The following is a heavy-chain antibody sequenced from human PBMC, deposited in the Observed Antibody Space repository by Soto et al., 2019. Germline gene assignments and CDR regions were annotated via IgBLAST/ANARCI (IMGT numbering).Heavy chain of an antibody. CDR3: ALPLSGSYFFDY. V-gene: IGHV2-5*02. D-gene: IGHD1-26*01. J-gene: IGHJ4*02. Sequence: QITLKESGPTLVKPTQTLTLTCTFSGFSLSTSGVGVGWIRQPPGKALEWLALIYWDDDKRYSPSLKSRLTITKDTSNNQVVLTMTNMDPVDTATYYCALPLSGSYFFDYWGQGTLVTVSS. CDR1: GFSLSTSGVG. CDR2: IYWDDDK.